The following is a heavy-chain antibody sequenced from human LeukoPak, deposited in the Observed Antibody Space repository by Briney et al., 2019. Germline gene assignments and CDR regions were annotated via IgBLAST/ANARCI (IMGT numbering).Heavy chain of an antibody. CDR2: IIPIFGTA. CDR1: GGTFSSYA. Sequence: SVKVSCKASGGTFSSYAISWVRQAPGQGLEWMGGIIPIFGTANYAQKFQGRVTITADESTSTAYMELSSLRSEDTAVYYCARDPTLQHYYDSSGPNWFDPWAREPWSPSPQ. J-gene: IGHJ5*02. V-gene: IGHV1-69*13. D-gene: IGHD3-22*01. CDR3: ARDPTLQHYYDSSGPNWFDP.